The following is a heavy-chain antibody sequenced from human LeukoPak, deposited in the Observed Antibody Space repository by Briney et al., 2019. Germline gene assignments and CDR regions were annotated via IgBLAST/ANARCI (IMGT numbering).Heavy chain of an antibody. CDR1: GFALSSHW. J-gene: IGHJ6*02. CDR3: ARNNAMDV. Sequence: AGGSLRLSCAASGFALSSHWMTWVRQVPGRGPEWVANVKRDGSETYYLDSVKGRFTISKDNAKNSLYLQMNSLRAEDTALYHCARNNAMDVWGQGTTVIVSS. V-gene: IGHV3-7*03. CDR2: VKRDGSET. D-gene: IGHD2-8*01.